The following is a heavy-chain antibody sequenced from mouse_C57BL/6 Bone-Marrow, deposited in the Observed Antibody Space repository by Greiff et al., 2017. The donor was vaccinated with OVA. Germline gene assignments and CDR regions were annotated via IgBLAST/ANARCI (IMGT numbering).Heavy chain of an antibody. J-gene: IGHJ4*01. Sequence: QVQLQQPGAELVKPGASVKLSCKASGYTFTSYWMHWVKQRPGQGLEWIGMIHPNSGSTNYNEKFKSKATLTVDKSSSTAYMQLSSLTSEDSAVYYCARGRYYYGSRGWGYYAMDYWGQGTSVTVSS. CDR2: IHPNSGST. D-gene: IGHD1-1*01. CDR1: GYTFTSYW. CDR3: ARGRYYYGSRGWGYYAMDY. V-gene: IGHV1-64*01.